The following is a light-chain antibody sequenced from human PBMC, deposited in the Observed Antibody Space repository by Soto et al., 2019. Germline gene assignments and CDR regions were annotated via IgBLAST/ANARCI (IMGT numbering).Light chain of an antibody. V-gene: IGLV1-44*01. CDR2: NNN. Sequence: QLVLTQPPSASGTPGQRVTISCSGSSSNIGSNSINWYQQFPGTAPKLLIYNNNQRPSGVPDRFSGSKFGTSVSLAISGLQSEDEADYYCAAWDDSLNGVVFGGETKLTVL. CDR1: SSNIGSNS. CDR3: AAWDDSLNGVV. J-gene: IGLJ2*01.